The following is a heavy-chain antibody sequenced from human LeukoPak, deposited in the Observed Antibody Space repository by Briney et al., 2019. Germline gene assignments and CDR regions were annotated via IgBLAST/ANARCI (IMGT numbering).Heavy chain of an antibody. D-gene: IGHD2-2*01. V-gene: IGHV1-2*02. Sequence: ASVKVSCKASGYTFTGYYMHWVRQAPGQGLEWMGWINPNSGGTNYAQKFRGRVTMTRDTSISTAYMELSRLRSDDTAVYYCARAFYCSSTSCYANMVDYWGQGTLVTVSS. CDR3: ARAFYCSSTSCYANMVDY. CDR1: GYTFTGYY. CDR2: INPNSGGT. J-gene: IGHJ4*02.